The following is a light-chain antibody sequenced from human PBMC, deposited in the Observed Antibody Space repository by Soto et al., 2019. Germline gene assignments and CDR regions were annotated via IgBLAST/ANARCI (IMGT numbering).Light chain of an antibody. V-gene: IGLV2-23*02. Sequence: QSALTQPASVSGSPGQSITISCTGTSSDVGSYNLVSWYQQHPGKAPKLMIYEVSKRPSGVSNRFSGSKSGNTASLTISGLQAEDEADYYCCSYAGSSTAWVFGGGTKLTVI. CDR3: CSYAGSSTAWV. J-gene: IGLJ3*02. CDR2: EVS. CDR1: SSDVGSYNL.